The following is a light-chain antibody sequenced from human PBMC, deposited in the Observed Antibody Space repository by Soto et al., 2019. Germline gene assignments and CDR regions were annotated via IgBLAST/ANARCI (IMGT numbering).Light chain of an antibody. CDR2: DAS. Sequence: DIQMTQSPATLSASVGDRVSITCRASQDISRWLAWYQQKPGKAPKVLIWDASSLQRGVPSRFTGSGSGTEFTLTINGLQPDDFATYYCQQYNGYRTWTSGQGTKVEIK. CDR3: QQYNGYRTWT. J-gene: IGKJ1*01. V-gene: IGKV1-5*01. CDR1: QDISRW.